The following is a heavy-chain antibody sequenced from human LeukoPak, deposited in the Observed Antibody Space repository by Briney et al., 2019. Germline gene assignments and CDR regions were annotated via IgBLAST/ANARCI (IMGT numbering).Heavy chain of an antibody. J-gene: IGHJ4*02. V-gene: IGHV4-39*02. CDR2: IYYSGST. D-gene: IGHD6-19*01. CDR3: ARDGGAVAGTVDY. Sequence: SETLSLTCTVSGGSISSSSYYWGWIRQPPGKGLEWIGSIYYSGSTYYNPSLKSRVTISVDTSKNQFSLKLSSVTAADTAVYYCARDGGAVAGTVDYWGQGTLVTVSS. CDR1: GGSISSSSYY.